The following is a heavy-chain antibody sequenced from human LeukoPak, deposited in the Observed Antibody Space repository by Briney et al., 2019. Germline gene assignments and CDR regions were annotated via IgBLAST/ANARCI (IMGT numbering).Heavy chain of an antibody. CDR3: ARGLLRYFDWLSLDYYGMDV. J-gene: IGHJ6*02. Sequence: GGSLRLSCAATGFTFSSYWMHWVRQAPGKGLVWVSRINSDGSSTSYADSVKGRFTISRDNAKNTLYLQMNSLRAEDTAVYYCARGLLRYFDWLSLDYYGMDVWGQGTTVTVSS. V-gene: IGHV3-74*01. D-gene: IGHD3-9*01. CDR1: GFTFSSYW. CDR2: INSDGSST.